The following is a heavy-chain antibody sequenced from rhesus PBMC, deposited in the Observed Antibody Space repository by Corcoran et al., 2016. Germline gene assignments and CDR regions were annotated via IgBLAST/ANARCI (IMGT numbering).Heavy chain of an antibody. J-gene: IGHJ4*01. Sequence: QVQLQESGPGLLKPSETLSLTCAVSGGSISGGYGWGWIRQPPGKGLEWIGSLYSSSGNTYYNPSLKSRVTISTDTSKNQFSLKLSSVTAADTAVYYCARLFTIFGLVTHYFFDYWGQGVLVTVSS. V-gene: IGHV4S7*01. CDR1: GGSISGGYG. CDR3: ARLFTIFGLVTHYFFDY. CDR2: LYSSSGNT. D-gene: IGHD3-3*01.